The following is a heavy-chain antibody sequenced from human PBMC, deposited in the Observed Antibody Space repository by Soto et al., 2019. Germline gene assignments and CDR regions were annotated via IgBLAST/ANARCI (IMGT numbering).Heavy chain of an antibody. CDR2: INSDGSST. J-gene: IGHJ6*02. CDR1: GFTFSSYW. Sequence: GGSLRLSCAASGFTFSSYWMHWVRQAPGKGLVWVSRINSDGSSTSYADSVKGRFTISRDNAKNTLYLQMNSLRAEDTAVYYCARDQEVLLWFGESTHYYYGMDVWGQGTTVTVSS. D-gene: IGHD3-10*01. V-gene: IGHV3-74*01. CDR3: ARDQEVLLWFGESTHYYYGMDV.